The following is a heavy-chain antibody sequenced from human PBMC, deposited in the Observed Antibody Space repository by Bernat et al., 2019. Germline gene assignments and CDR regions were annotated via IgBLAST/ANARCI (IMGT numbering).Heavy chain of an antibody. V-gene: IGHV1-69*01. Sequence: QVQLVQSGAEVKKPGSSVKVSCKASGGTFSSYAISWVRQAPGQGLEWMGGIIPIFGTANYAQKFQSRVTITADESTGTAYMELSSMRSEDTAVYYCASGIETGGGTVHAFDIWGQGTMVTVSS. D-gene: IGHD6-19*01. J-gene: IGHJ3*02. CDR1: GGTFSSYA. CDR2: IIPIFGTA. CDR3: ASGIETGGGTVHAFDI.